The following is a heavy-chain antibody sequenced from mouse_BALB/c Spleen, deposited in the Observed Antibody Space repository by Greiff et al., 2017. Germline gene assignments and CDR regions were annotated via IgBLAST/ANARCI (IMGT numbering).Heavy chain of an antibody. CDR3: ARFYYGSSYWYFDV. V-gene: IGHV1S41*01. J-gene: IGHJ1*01. CDR2: IAPGSGST. D-gene: IGHD1-1*01. Sequence: DLVKPGASMKLSCKASGYTFTSYWINWIKQRPGQGLEWIGRIAPGSGSTYYNEMFKGKATLTVDTSSSTAYIQLSSLSSEDSAVYFCARFYYGSSYWYFDVWGAGTTVTVSS. CDR1: GYTFTSYW.